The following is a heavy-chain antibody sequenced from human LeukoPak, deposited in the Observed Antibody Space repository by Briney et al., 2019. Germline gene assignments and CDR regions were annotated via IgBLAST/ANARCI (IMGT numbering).Heavy chain of an antibody. J-gene: IGHJ4*02. CDR1: GFTFSSYA. CDR2: FSGSGGDT. Sequence: GGSLRLSCAASGFTFSSYAMSWVRQAPGKGLEWVSAFSGSGGDTYYADSVKGRFTISRDNSKNTLYLQMNSLRAEDTAVYYCAKDQVHGSWYGLYYFDYWGQGTLVTVSS. V-gene: IGHV3-23*01. CDR3: AKDQVHGSWYGLYYFDY. D-gene: IGHD6-13*01.